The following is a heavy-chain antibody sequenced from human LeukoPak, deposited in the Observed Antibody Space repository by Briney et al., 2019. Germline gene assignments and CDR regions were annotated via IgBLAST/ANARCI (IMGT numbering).Heavy chain of an antibody. D-gene: IGHD6-19*01. Sequence: PGGSLRLSCEASGFTFSNSWMHWVRQAPGKGLVWVSRINSDGSSTSYADSVKGRFTVSRDNAKNTLYLQMNSLRAEDTAMYYCARSQSNGWYGGFDYWGQGSLVTVSS. CDR2: INSDGSST. J-gene: IGHJ4*02. CDR1: GFTFSNSW. CDR3: ARSQSNGWYGGFDY. V-gene: IGHV3-74*01.